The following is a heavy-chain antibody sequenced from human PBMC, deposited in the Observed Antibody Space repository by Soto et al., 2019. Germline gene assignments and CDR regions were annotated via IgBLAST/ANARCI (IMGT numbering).Heavy chain of an antibody. CDR3: ARDSYYDFWSGYYPSRYGMDV. CDR1: GYTFTSYG. V-gene: IGHV1-18*01. CDR2: ISAYNGNT. J-gene: IGHJ6*02. D-gene: IGHD3-3*01. Sequence: QVQLVQSGAEVKKPGASVKVSCKASGYTFTSYGISWVRQAPGQGLEWMGWISAYNGNTNYAQKLQGRVTMTTDTSTSTAYMELRSLRYDDTAVYYCARDSYYDFWSGYYPSRYGMDVWGQGTTVTVSS.